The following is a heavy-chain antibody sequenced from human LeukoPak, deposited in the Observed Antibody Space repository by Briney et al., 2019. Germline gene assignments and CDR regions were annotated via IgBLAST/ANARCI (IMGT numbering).Heavy chain of an antibody. CDR2: IVKKDKGYAT. Sequence: PGRSLTLACAAAGFTVSGSSIRWVRRHARKWSELVGLIVKKDKGYATATTYAASVRGSFTISRDDSTNTANLQMKSLKTDDTSLYYCTTDSWTYNWCDPRRQGTLVTVSS. V-gene: IGHV3-73*01. CDR1: GFTVSGSS. D-gene: IGHD1-26*01. J-gene: IGHJ5*02. CDR3: TTDSWTYNWCDP.